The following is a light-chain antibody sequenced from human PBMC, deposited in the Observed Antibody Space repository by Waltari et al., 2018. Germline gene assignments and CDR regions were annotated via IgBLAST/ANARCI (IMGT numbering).Light chain of an antibody. CDR1: VLAEKY. CDR2: KET. CDR3: HAAAGNIWF. Sequence: SYELTQPFSVSVSPGQTATITCSGDVLAEKYVRWFQQKPGQAPILILYKETARASGIPERCSGSSSGSSVTLTITGAVPEDEADYYCHAAAGNIWFFGGGTKLTVL. J-gene: IGLJ3*02. V-gene: IGLV3-27*01.